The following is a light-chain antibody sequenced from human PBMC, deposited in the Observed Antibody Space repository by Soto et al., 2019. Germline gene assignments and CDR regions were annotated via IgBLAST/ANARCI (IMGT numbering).Light chain of an antibody. CDR1: QYISNY. J-gene: IGKJ3*01. CDR3: QQYDNLPLT. Sequence: DIRMPQSPSSLSASVGDRVTITCQASQYISNYLNWYQQKPGKAPRLLIYDASNLETGVPSRFSRSRSGTDVTFTISSLQPEDLATYYCQQYDNLPLTFGPGTKVVIE. CDR2: DAS. V-gene: IGKV1-33*01.